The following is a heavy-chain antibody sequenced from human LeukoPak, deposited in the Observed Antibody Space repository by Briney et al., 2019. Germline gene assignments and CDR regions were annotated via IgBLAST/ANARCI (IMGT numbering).Heavy chain of an antibody. D-gene: IGHD3-10*01. CDR3: ARSDAYYYGSGSFLFDY. CDR1: GGSISSYY. CDR2: IYYSGST. Sequence: SETLSLTCTVSGGSISSYYWSWIRQPPGTGLEWIGYIYYSGSTNYNPSLKSRVTISVDTSKNQFSLKLSSVTAADTAVYYCARSDAYYYGSGSFLFDYWGQGTLVTVSS. J-gene: IGHJ4*02. V-gene: IGHV4-59*01.